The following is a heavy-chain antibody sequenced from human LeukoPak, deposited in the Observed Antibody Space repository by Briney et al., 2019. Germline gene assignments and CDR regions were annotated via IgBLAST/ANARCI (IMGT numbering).Heavy chain of an antibody. CDR3: ATPSSYDSSGPDAFDI. CDR1: GYSFTSYW. D-gene: IGHD3-22*01. J-gene: IGHJ3*02. CDR2: IYPGDSDT. V-gene: IGHV5-51*01. Sequence: GESLKISCKGSGYSFTSYWIGWVRQMPGKGLGGMGIIYPGDSDTRYSPSFQGQVTISADKSISTAYLQWSSLKASDTAMYYCATPSSYDSSGPDAFDIWGQGTMVTVSS.